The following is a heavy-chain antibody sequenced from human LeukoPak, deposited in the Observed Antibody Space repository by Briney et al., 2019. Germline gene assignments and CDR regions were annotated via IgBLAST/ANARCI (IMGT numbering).Heavy chain of an antibody. CDR1: GYTFTGYY. D-gene: IGHD3-10*01. CDR3: ARGLLLWFGEFTSFDY. CDR2: INPNSGGT. Sequence: ASVKVSCKASGYTFTGYYMHWVRQAPGQGLEWMGWINPNSGGTNYAQKFQGRVTMTRDTSISTAYMELSRLRSDDTAVYYCARGLLLWFGEFTSFDYWGQGTLVTVSS. J-gene: IGHJ4*02. V-gene: IGHV1-2*02.